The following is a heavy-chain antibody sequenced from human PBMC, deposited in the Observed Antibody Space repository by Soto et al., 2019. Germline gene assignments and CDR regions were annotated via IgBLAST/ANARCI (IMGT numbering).Heavy chain of an antibody. CDR3: ARLWVQDNPVRRGYYDFWSGYVTLFDP. J-gene: IGHJ5*02. V-gene: IGHV5-10-1*01. Sequence: GESLKISCKGSGYSFTSYWISWVRQMPGKGLEWMGRIDPSDSYTNYSPSFQGHVTISADKSISTAYLQWSSLKASDTAMYYCARLWVQDNPVRRGYYDFWSGYVTLFDPRRQGTLVTVSS. CDR1: GYSFTSYW. D-gene: IGHD3-3*01. CDR2: IDPSDSYT.